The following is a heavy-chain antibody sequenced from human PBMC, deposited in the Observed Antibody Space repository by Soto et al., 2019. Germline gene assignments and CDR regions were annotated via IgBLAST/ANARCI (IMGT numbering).Heavy chain of an antibody. CDR1: GFSLTTARMG. D-gene: IGHD3-3*01. CDR2: IFWNDEI. J-gene: IGHJ6*02. V-gene: IGHV2-26*01. Sequence: QVTLKQSGPVLVKPTETLTLTCNVSGFSLTTARMGVSWIRQSPGKARAFVAQIFWNDEITYSTSLKSRLTISKVTSKSQVALTMSIMGTVETAPYFCARVIYVFWAHNFYVMHVWGQGTTVTVSS. CDR3: ARVIYVFWAHNFYVMHV.